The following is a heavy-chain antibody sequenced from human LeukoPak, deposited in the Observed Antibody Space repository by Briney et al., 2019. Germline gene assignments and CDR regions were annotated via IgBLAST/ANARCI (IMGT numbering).Heavy chain of an antibody. Sequence: KPSETLSLTCTVSGGSISGRYWGWIRQPPGKGLEWIGYINYSGSTDYNPSLKSRVTISLDTSKNQLSLKLSSVTAADTAVYYCARDAGGGPFFDYWGQGTLVTVSS. CDR1: GGSISGRY. CDR2: INYSGST. D-gene: IGHD2-15*01. J-gene: IGHJ4*02. V-gene: IGHV4-59*11. CDR3: ARDAGGGPFFDY.